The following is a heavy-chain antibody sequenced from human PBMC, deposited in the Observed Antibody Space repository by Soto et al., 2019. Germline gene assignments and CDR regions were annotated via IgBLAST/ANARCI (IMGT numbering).Heavy chain of an antibody. Sequence: QLVESGGGLMQPGEPLKLSCAVSGLSVSTIFMNWVRQSPGKGLEWVAVIYSDGKTFYADSVKGRFTISKDNSKNTLSLQMNSLRAEDTAVYYCTRDAPGERPYYFYYYGIDVWGQGTTVTVS. CDR1: GLSVSTIF. J-gene: IGHJ6*02. V-gene: IGHV3-53*01. CDR3: TRDAPGERPYYFYYYGIDV. CDR2: IYSDGKT.